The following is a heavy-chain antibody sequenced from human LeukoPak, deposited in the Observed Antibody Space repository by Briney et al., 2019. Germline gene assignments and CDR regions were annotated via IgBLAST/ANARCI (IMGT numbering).Heavy chain of an antibody. Sequence: ASVKVSCKASGGTFSSFAISWVRQAPGKGLEWMGGFDPEDGETIYAQKFQGRVTMTEDTSTDTAYMELSSLRSEDTAVYYCARAAAGFIAPSGYWGQGTLVTVSS. D-gene: IGHD6-13*01. J-gene: IGHJ4*02. CDR1: GGTFSSFA. V-gene: IGHV1-24*01. CDR3: ARAAAGFIAPSGY. CDR2: FDPEDGET.